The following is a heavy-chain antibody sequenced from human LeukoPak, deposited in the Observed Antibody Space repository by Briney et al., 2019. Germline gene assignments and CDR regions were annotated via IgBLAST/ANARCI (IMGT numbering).Heavy chain of an antibody. CDR2: ISGSGGST. Sequence: GGSLRLSCAASGFTVSSNYMSWVRQAPGKGLEWVSAISGSGGSTYYADSVKGRFTISRDNSKNTLYLQMNSLRAEDTAVYYCAKPQSDGVYQVDYWGQGTLVTVSS. J-gene: IGHJ4*02. D-gene: IGHD2-8*01. CDR1: GFTVSSNY. V-gene: IGHV3-23*01. CDR3: AKPQSDGVYQVDY.